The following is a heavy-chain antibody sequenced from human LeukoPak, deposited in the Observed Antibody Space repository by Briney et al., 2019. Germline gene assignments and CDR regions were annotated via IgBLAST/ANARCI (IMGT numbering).Heavy chain of an antibody. CDR1: GLTVSNNY. D-gene: IGHD5-24*01. V-gene: IGHV3-74*01. CDR3: ATSMATNPTS. J-gene: IGHJ5*02. Sequence: PGGSLRLSCAVSGLTVSNNYMSWVRQAPGKGLVWVSRMNTDGSTTNYADSVKGRFTLSRDNAKNTLYLQMNSLRAEGTALYYCATSMATNPTSWGQGTLVTVSS. CDR2: MNTDGSTT.